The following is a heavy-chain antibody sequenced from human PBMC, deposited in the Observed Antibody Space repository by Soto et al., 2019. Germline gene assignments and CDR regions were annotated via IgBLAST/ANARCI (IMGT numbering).Heavy chain of an antibody. CDR1: GFTFSSYG. D-gene: IGHD3-9*01. J-gene: IGHJ6*03. CDR2: IWYDGSNK. CDR3: ARGGLSVDILTCYPNYYYYYMDV. V-gene: IGHV3-33*01. Sequence: QVQLVESGGGVVQPGRSLRLSCTASGFTFSSYGMHWVRQAPGKGLEWVAVIWYDGSNKYYADSVKGRFTISRDNSKNTLYLQMNSLRAEDTALYYCARGGLSVDILTCYPNYYYYYMDVWGKGTTVTVSS.